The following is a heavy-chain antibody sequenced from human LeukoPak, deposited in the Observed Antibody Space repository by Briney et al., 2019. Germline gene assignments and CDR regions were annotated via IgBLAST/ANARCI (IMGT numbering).Heavy chain of an antibody. D-gene: IGHD6-19*01. J-gene: IGHJ4*02. V-gene: IGHV4-30-4*01. CDR2: IYYSGST. CDR3: ARVGGQWLGFDY. Sequence: SQTLSLTCTVSGGSLSSGDYYWSWLRQPPGTGLEWIGYIYYSGSTYYNPSLKSRVTISVDTSKNQFSLKLSSVTAADTAGYYCARVGGQWLGFDYWGQGTLVTVSS. CDR1: GGSLSSGDYY.